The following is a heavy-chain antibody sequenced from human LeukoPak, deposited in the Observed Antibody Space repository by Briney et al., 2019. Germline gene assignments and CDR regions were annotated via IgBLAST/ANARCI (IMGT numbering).Heavy chain of an antibody. V-gene: IGHV4-34*01. J-gene: IGHJ6*03. CDR2: IYYSGST. CDR3: ARHAGVVIVEATGSYCYYYYMDV. Sequence: PSETLSLTCAVYGVSFSGYYWRWLRQPPGKGLEWIGSIYYSGSTYYNPSLKSLVTISVDTSKNQFSMKLRSVTAADTAVYYCARHAGVVIVEATGSYCYYYYMDVWGEGTAVSVS. D-gene: IGHD1-26*01. CDR1: GVSFSGYY.